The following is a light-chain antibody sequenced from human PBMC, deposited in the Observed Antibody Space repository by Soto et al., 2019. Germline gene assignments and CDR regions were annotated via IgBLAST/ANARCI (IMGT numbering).Light chain of an antibody. Sequence: DIQMTQSPSTLSASIGDGVTITCRASQTIDTWLAWYQQKPGKAPKLLIYKASSLQTGVPSRFSGRGSGTDFTLPISTLQPDDFAPYYCQHSSFYSRTFGQGTKVQVK. J-gene: IGKJ1*01. CDR3: QHSSFYSRT. V-gene: IGKV1-5*03. CDR1: QTIDTW. CDR2: KAS.